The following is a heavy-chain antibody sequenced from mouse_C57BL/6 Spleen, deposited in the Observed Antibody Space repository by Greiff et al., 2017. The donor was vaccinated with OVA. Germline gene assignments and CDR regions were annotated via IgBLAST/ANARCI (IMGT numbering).Heavy chain of an antibody. V-gene: IGHV1-64*01. J-gene: IGHJ2*01. D-gene: IGHD3-1*01. CDR1: GYTFTSYW. CDR3: ARSGQLYFDY. CDR2: IHPNSGST. Sequence: QVQLQQPGAELVKPGASVKLSCKASGYTFTSYWMHWVKQRPGQGLEWIGMIHPNSGSTNYNEKFKSKATLTVDKSSSTAYMQLRSLTSEDSAVYYCARSGQLYFDYWGQGTTLTVSS.